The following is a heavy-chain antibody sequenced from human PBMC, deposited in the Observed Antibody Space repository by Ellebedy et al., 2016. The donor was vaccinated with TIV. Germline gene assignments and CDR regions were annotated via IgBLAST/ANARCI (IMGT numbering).Heavy chain of an antibody. V-gene: IGHV5-51*01. CDR2: VYPAGSQT. CDR3: ARRGYSGYAPGDS. CDR1: AVSFSTYW. Sequence: GESLKISCKASSAVSFSTYWIGWVRQMPGKGLEWMGIVYPAGSQTLYNPSFQGMVTITADTSTSTAYLQWSSLKASDTAMYYCARRGYSGYAPGDSWGQGTLVTVSS. J-gene: IGHJ5*01. D-gene: IGHD5-12*01.